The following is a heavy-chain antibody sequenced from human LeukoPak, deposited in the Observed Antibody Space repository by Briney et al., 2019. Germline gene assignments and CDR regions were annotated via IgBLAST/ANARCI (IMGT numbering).Heavy chain of an antibody. Sequence: GASVKVSCKASGGTFSSYAISWVRQAPGQGLEWMGGIIPIFGTANYAQKFQGRVTITTDESTSTAYMELNSLRSEDTAVYYCARGGDIVGANYWGQGTLVTVSS. D-gene: IGHD1-26*01. CDR1: GGTFSSYA. CDR2: IIPIFGTA. J-gene: IGHJ4*02. V-gene: IGHV1-69*05. CDR3: ARGGDIVGANY.